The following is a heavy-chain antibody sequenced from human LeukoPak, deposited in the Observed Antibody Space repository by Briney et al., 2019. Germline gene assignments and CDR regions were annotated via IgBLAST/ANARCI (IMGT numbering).Heavy chain of an antibody. CDR2: IRYDGSNK. D-gene: IGHD6-6*01. CDR3: AKDPFEYSSSYYFDY. CDR1: GFTFSTYS. Sequence: GGSLRLSCAASGFTFSTYSMNWVRQAPGKGLEWVAFIRYDGSNKYYADSVKGRFTISRDNSKNTLYLQMNSLRAEDTAVYYCAKDPFEYSSSYYFDYWGQGTLVTVSS. J-gene: IGHJ4*02. V-gene: IGHV3-30*02.